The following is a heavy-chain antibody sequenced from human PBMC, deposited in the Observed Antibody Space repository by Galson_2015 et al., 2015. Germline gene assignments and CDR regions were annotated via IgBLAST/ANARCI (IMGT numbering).Heavy chain of an antibody. Sequence: SVKVSCKASGYTFTTYYIHWVRQAPGQGLEWMGIINPSGGSTSYAQRFQCRVTMTRDTSTSTVYMELSSLRSEDTAVYYCARDVAAVAGTNWYFDLWGRGTLVTVSS. D-gene: IGHD6-19*01. CDR1: GYTFTTYY. V-gene: IGHV1-46*01. J-gene: IGHJ2*01. CDR3: ARDVAAVAGTNWYFDL. CDR2: INPSGGST.